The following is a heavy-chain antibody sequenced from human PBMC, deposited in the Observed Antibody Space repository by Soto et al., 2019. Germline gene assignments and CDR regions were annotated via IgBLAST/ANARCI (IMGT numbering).Heavy chain of an antibody. Sequence: ASVKVSCKASGYTFTSYGISWVRQAPGQGLEWMGWISAYNGNTNYAQKLQGRVTMTTDTSTSTAYMEPRSLRSDDTAVYYCARITPIAVAGDYWGQGTLVTVSS. CDR1: GYTFTSYG. V-gene: IGHV1-18*01. J-gene: IGHJ4*02. CDR2: ISAYNGNT. D-gene: IGHD6-19*01. CDR3: ARITPIAVAGDY.